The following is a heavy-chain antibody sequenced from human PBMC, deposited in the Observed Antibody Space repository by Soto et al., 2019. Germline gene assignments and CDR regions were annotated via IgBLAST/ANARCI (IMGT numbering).Heavy chain of an antibody. CDR1: GSTFSHAW. V-gene: IGHV3-15*01. CDR3: TTLGFDP. Sequence: EVQLVESGGGLVKPGGSLRLSCAASGSTFSHAWMSWVRQVPGKGLEWVARVKSKAAGGTTDYAAPVKGRFTISRDDSKNTLDLQMNSLKTDDTAVYYCTTLGFDPWGQGTLVTVSS. CDR2: VKSKAAGGTT. J-gene: IGHJ5*02.